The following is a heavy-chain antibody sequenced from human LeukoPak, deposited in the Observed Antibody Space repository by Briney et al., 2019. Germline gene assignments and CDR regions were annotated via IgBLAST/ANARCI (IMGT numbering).Heavy chain of an antibody. CDR3: ARDRYCSGGSCYEDY. V-gene: IGHV1-69*04. CDR1: GGTFSSYA. J-gene: IGHJ4*02. D-gene: IGHD2-15*01. CDR2: IIPILGIA. Sequence: GASVKVSCKASGGTFSSYAISWVRQAPGQGLEWMGRIIPILGIANYAQKFQGRVTITADKSTNTAYMELSSLRSEDTAVYYCARDRYCSGGSCYEDYWGQGTLVTVSS.